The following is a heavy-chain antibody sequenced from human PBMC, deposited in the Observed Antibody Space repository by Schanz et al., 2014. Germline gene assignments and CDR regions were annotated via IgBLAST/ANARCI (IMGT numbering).Heavy chain of an antibody. Sequence: EVQLVESGGGLVKPGGSLRLSCAASGFTFSNTWMSWVRQAPGKGLEWVSAISGSGGDTYYADSVKGRFTISRDNSKNTLYLEMTSLRVEDTAVYYCARWRVGGLNILADDYDIWGQGTEVIVSS. D-gene: IGHD5-12*01. J-gene: IGHJ3*02. CDR3: ARWRVGGLNILADDYDI. CDR2: ISGSGGDT. CDR1: GFTFSNTW. V-gene: IGHV3-23*04.